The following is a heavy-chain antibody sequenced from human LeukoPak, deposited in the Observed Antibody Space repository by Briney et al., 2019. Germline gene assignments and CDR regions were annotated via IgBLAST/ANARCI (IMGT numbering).Heavy chain of an antibody. J-gene: IGHJ4*02. CDR3: AKEGDYYDSSRALDY. V-gene: IGHV3-43*02. CDR1: GFTFDDYA. Sequence: GGSLRLSCAASGFTFDDYAMHWVRQAPGKGLEWVSLISGDGGSTYYADSVKGRFTISRDNSKNSLYLQMSSLRTEDTALYYCAKEGDYYDSSRALDYWGQGTLVTVSS. CDR2: ISGDGGST. D-gene: IGHD3-22*01.